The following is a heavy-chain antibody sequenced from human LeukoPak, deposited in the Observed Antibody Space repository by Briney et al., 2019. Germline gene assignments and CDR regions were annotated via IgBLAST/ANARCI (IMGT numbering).Heavy chain of an antibody. CDR3: AKLPVAATPEYYFDY. J-gene: IGHJ4*02. Sequence: GGSLRLSCAASGFTFSSYAMSWVRQAPGKGLEWVSAISGSGGSTYYADSVKGRFTISRDNSKNTLYLQMNSLRAEDTAVCYCAKLPVAATPEYYFDYWGQGTLVTVSS. CDR2: ISGSGGST. V-gene: IGHV3-23*01. CDR1: GFTFSSYA. D-gene: IGHD2-15*01.